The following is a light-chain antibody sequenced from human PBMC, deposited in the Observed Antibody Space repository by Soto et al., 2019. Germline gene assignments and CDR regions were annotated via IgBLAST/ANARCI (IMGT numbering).Light chain of an antibody. Sequence: QSVLTQPASVSGSPGQSITISWTGTSSDIGVYIYVSWYQQHPGKAPKLVICEVSNRPSGVSSRFSGSKSGNTASLTISGLRAEDEADYYCTSFTTTNIWVFGGGTKLTVL. CDR3: TSFTTTNIWV. V-gene: IGLV2-14*01. J-gene: IGLJ3*02. CDR1: SSDIGVYIY. CDR2: EVS.